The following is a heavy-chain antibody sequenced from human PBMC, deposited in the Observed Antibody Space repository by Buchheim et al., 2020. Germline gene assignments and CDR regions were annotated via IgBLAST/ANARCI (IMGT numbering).Heavy chain of an antibody. V-gene: IGHV3-23*01. CDR2: ISGSGGST. CDR3: VVVPAAIAYSYYYGLDV. CDR1: GLTFSSYA. J-gene: IGHJ6*02. Sequence: EVQLLESGGGLVQPGGSLRLSCAASGLTFSSYAMSWVRQASGKGLEWVSVISGSGGSTYYAHSVKGRFTISRDNSKNTLYLQMNSLRADDTAVYYCVVVPAAIAYSYYYGLDVWGQGTT. D-gene: IGHD2-2*01.